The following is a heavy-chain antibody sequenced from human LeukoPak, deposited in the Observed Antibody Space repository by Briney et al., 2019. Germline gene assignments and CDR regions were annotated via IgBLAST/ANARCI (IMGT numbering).Heavy chain of an antibody. V-gene: IGHV3-30*04. CDR3: ARGVRIAVAGNIDY. D-gene: IGHD6-19*01. J-gene: IGHJ4*02. CDR1: GFTFSRYA. CDR2: ISYDGSNK. Sequence: GGSLRLSCAASGFTFSRYAMHWVRQGPGKGQEWVAAISYDGSNKKYADSVKGRFTISRDNSKNTLYLQMNSLRAEDTAVYYCARGVRIAVAGNIDYWGQGTLVTVSS.